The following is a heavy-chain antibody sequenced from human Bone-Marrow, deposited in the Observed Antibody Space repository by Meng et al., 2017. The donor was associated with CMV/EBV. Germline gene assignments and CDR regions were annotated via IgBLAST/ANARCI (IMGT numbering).Heavy chain of an antibody. D-gene: IGHD2-2*02. CDR3: ARKIGYCSSISCYIDY. Sequence: SETLSLTCIVSGGSITSNNWWTWVRQPPGKGLEWIGEIYSSGSTTYSPSLESRVTMSLDKSKDQFSLKLTSVTAADTAVYYCARKIGYCSSISCYIDYWGQGALVTVSS. J-gene: IGHJ4*02. CDR1: GGSITSNNW. CDR2: IYSSGST. V-gene: IGHV4-4*02.